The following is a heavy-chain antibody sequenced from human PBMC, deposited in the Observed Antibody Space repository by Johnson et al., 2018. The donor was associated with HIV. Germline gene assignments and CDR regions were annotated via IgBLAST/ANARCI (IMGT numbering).Heavy chain of an antibody. CDR3: ARGRSLRSVAGDDAFDI. CDR1: GFTFSRYG. J-gene: IGHJ3*02. D-gene: IGHD6-19*01. V-gene: IGHV3-30*19. CDR2: ISYDGSDK. Sequence: QVQLVESGGGVVQPGRSLRLSCAASGFTFSRYGMHWVRQAPGKGLEWVAVISYDGSDKYYADSVKGRFTISRDNSKNTLYLQMNSLRAEDTAVYYCARGRSLRSVAGDDAFDIWGQGTMVTVSS.